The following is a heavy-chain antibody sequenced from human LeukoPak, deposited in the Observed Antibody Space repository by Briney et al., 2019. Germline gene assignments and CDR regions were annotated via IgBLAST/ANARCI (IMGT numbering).Heavy chain of an antibody. Sequence: GGSLRLSCTAAELTVGSNCMRWVSKNPGKGLEWVSVIYSGGSTYYADSVKGRFTISRDNSKNILYLQMNSLRAEDTAVYYCARMGVGAMGFWGQGTLVTVSS. CDR3: ARMGVGAMGF. D-gene: IGHD1-26*01. CDR2: IYSGGST. V-gene: IGHV3-53*01. CDR1: ELTVGSNC. J-gene: IGHJ4*02.